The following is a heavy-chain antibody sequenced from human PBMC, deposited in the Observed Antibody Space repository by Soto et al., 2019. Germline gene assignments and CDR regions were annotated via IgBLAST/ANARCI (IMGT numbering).Heavy chain of an antibody. J-gene: IGHJ4*02. CDR2: IKQDGSER. CDR3: ARVAYSRGWIFDY. V-gene: IGHV3-7*01. D-gene: IGHD6-19*01. Sequence: EVQLVESGGDLVQPGGSLRLSCAASAFTLSSYWMSWVRQIPGRGLEWVANIKQDGSERYYVDSVKGRFTISRDNAKNSLFLQMNSLSAEDTAVYFCARVAYSRGWIFDYWGQLTLVTVSS. CDR1: AFTLSSYW.